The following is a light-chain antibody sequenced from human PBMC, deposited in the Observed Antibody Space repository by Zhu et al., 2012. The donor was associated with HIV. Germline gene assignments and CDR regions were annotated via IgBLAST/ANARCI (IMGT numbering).Light chain of an antibody. V-gene: IGKV3-20*01. CDR3: QQYGNSIT. CDR1: QSIKNN. J-gene: IGKJ3*01. CDR2: AAS. Sequence: EIVMTQSPATLSVSPGERATLSCRASQSIKNNLAWYQQKPGQAPSLLIYAASNRATGIPDRFSGSGSGTDFTLTIRRLEPEDFAVYYCQQYGNSITFGPGTRVDFK.